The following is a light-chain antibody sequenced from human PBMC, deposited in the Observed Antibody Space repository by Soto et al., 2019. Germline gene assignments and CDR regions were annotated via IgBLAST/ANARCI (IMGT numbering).Light chain of an antibody. CDR1: QSVGSNY. CDR3: QQYGSSPPIT. Sequence: EIVLTQSPGTLSLSPGERATLSCRASQSVGSNYLAWYQQKPGQAPRILIFGASGRATGIPDRFSGSGSGTDFTLTISRLEPEDFAVYYCQQYGSSPPITFGQGTRLEIK. J-gene: IGKJ5*01. CDR2: GAS. V-gene: IGKV3-20*01.